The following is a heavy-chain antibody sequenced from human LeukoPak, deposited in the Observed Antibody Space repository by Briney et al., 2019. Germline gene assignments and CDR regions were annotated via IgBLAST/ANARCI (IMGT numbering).Heavy chain of an antibody. CDR3: ARHRGQYNAHDAFDI. CDR2: ILYSGST. D-gene: IGHD1-14*01. V-gene: IGHV4-59*08. Sequence: SETLSFTCTVSGGSVSGHYWSWIRQTPGKGLGWIGYILYSGSTRYNPSLGSRVTISVDTSKDLFSLKLTSVTAADTALYYCARHRGQYNAHDAFDIWGQGTLVAVSS. J-gene: IGHJ3*02. CDR1: GGSVSGHY.